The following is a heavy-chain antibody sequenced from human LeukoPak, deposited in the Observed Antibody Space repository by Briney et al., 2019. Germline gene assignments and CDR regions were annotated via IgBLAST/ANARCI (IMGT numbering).Heavy chain of an antibody. CDR2: IYSSGDT. D-gene: IGHD1-1*01. Sequence: GGSLRLSCAASGLTVSSNYMSWVRQAPGKGLEWVSVIYSSGDTYYTDSVKGRFTISRDNSKNTLYLQMNSLRAEDTAVYYCVGGKGADYWGQGTLVTVSS. CDR1: GLTVSSNY. J-gene: IGHJ4*02. CDR3: VGGKGADY. V-gene: IGHV3-66*01.